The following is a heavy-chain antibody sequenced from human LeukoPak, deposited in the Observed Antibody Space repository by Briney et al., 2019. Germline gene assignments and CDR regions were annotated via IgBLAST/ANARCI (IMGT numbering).Heavy chain of an antibody. J-gene: IGHJ4*02. CDR3: AREFRQTYSSGWSLDY. Sequence: GGPLRLSCTVSGFTVSNNYMSWVRQAPGKGLEWVSVIYGGRNNTVYADSVKGRFTISRDNSRNTIYLQIDSLRAEDTATYYCAREFRQTYSSGWSLDYWGQGTLVAVSS. CDR1: GFTVSNNY. CDR2: IYGGRNNT. V-gene: IGHV3-53*01. D-gene: IGHD6-19*01.